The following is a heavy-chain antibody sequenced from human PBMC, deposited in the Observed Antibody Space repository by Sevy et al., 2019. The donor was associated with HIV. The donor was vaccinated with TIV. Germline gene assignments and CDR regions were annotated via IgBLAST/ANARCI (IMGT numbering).Heavy chain of an antibody. CDR3: ARHCGGDWSHAFDI. CDR2: INHSGST. V-gene: IGHV4-34*01. D-gene: IGHD2-21*02. Sequence: SETLSLTCAVYGGSFSGYYWSWIRQPPGKGLEWIGEINHSGSTNYNPSLKSRVTISLATSRNQFALKLSSVTAADTAVYYCARHCGGDWSHAFDIWGQGTMVTV. CDR1: GGSFSGYY. J-gene: IGHJ3*02.